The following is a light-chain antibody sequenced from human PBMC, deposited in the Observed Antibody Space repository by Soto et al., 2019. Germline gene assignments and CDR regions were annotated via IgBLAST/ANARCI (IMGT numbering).Light chain of an antibody. V-gene: IGLV2-14*03. CDR2: DVS. Sequence: QSALTQPAFVTGSPGQSITISCTATSSDVGGYHYVSWYQQHPGEAPKLIIYDVSNRPSGISDRFSGSKSGNTASLIISGLRAEDEADYYCNSHPGPTAPYVVFGGGTQLTVL. J-gene: IGLJ2*01. CDR3: NSHPGPTAPYVV. CDR1: SSDVGGYHY.